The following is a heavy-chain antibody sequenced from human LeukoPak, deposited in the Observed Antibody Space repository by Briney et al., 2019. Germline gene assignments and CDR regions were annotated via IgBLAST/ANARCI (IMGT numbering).Heavy chain of an antibody. V-gene: IGHV7-4-1*02. Sequence: GASVKVSCKASGYSFTTYAINWVRQAPGQGLEWMGWINTNTGNPTYAQGFTGRFVFSLDTSVSTAYLQISSLKAEDTAVYYCGSFDYSSGWYDWFDPWGQGTLVTVSS. D-gene: IGHD6-19*01. CDR2: INTNTGNP. CDR1: GYSFTTYA. J-gene: IGHJ5*02. CDR3: GSFDYSSGWYDWFDP.